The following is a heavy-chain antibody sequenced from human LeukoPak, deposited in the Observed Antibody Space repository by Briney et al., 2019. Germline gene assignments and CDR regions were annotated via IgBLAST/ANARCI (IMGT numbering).Heavy chain of an antibody. CDR1: GGSISSGSYY. CDR3: AREDYDFWSGYYFSP. Sequence: SQTLSLTCTVSGGSISSGSYYWSWIRQPAGKGLEWIGRIYTSGSTNYNPSLKSRVTISVDTSKNQFSLKLSSVTAADTAVYYCAREDYDFWSGYYFSPWGQGTLVTVSS. D-gene: IGHD3-3*01. CDR2: IYTSGST. J-gene: IGHJ5*02. V-gene: IGHV4-61*02.